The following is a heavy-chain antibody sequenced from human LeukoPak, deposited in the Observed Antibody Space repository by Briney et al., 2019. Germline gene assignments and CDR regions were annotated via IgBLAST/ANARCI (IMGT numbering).Heavy chain of an antibody. J-gene: IGHJ4*02. CDR2: INPNSGGT. Sequence: ASVKVSCKASGYTFTGYYMHWVRQAPGQGLEWMVWINPNSGGTNYAQKFQGRVTMTRDTSISTAYMELSRLRSDDTAVYYCASGERVVTAIPGYYFDYWGQGTLVTVSS. CDR1: GYTFTGYY. V-gene: IGHV1-2*02. CDR3: ASGERVVTAIPGYYFDY. D-gene: IGHD2-21*02.